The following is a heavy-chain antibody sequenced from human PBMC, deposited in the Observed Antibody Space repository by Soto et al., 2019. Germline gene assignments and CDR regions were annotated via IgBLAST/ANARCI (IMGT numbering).Heavy chain of an antibody. D-gene: IGHD2-8*01. CDR2: IYYSGST. CDR3: ASETLTRNYYYVMDF. Sequence: SETLSLTCTVSGGSISSYYWSWIRQPPGKGLEWIGYIYYSGSTNYNPSLKSRVTISVDTSKNQFSLKLSSVTAADTAVYYCASETLTRNYYYVMDFWGQGTTVTVSS. V-gene: IGHV4-59*01. CDR1: GGSISSYY. J-gene: IGHJ6*02.